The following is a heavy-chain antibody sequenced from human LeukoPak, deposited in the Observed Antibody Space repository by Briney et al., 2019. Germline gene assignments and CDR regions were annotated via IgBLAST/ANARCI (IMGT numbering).Heavy chain of an antibody. V-gene: IGHV1-3*01. Sequence: GASVKVSCKASGYTFTSYAMHWVRQAPGQRLEWMGWINAGNGNTKYSQKFQGRVAITRDTSASTAYMELSSLRSEDTAVYYCARDLGSWYFDYWGQGTLVTVSS. CDR3: ARDLGSWYFDY. D-gene: IGHD6-13*01. CDR2: INAGNGNT. J-gene: IGHJ4*02. CDR1: GYTFTSYA.